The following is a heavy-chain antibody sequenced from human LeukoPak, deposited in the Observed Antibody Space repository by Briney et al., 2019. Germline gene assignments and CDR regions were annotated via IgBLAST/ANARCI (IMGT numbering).Heavy chain of an antibody. Sequence: GGSLRLSCAASGFTFSSYAMSWVRQAPGKGLEWVSAISGSGGSTYYADSVKGRFTISRDNAKNTLYLQMNILRAEDTALYYCATSARTYIGSSLDYWGQGTLVTVSS. V-gene: IGHV3-23*01. D-gene: IGHD2-15*01. CDR2: ISGSGGST. CDR3: ATSARTYIGSSLDY. CDR1: GFTFSSYA. J-gene: IGHJ4*02.